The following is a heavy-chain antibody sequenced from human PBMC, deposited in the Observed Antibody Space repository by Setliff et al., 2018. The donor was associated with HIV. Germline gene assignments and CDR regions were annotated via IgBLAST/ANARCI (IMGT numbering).Heavy chain of an antibody. Sequence: PSETLSLTCTVSGGPTISSFWSWIRQPPGKGLEWIGYISYSGSANYNPSLKGRVTISVDTSKNQFSLKLTSVTAADTAVYFCATFVPRTSASRPVDVWGKGTTVTVSS. CDR3: ATFVPRTSASRPVDV. CDR1: GGPTISSF. D-gene: IGHD2-2*01. CDR2: ISYSGSA. V-gene: IGHV4-59*08. J-gene: IGHJ6*04.